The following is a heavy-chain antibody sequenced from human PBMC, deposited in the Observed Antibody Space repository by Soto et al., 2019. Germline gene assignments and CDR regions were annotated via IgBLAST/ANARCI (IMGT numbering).Heavy chain of an antibody. J-gene: IGHJ1*01. Sequence: QVQLVQSGAEVKKPGASVKVSCRASGYTFTNYGISWVRQAPGQGPEWMGWISGYNGNTNYAQTLQGRVTMTTDTSTSTAYMELRSLRSDDTAVYYCARGGSTWSAEYYQHWGQGTLVIVSS. V-gene: IGHV1-18*01. CDR3: ARGGSTWSAEYYQH. CDR1: GYTFTNYG. D-gene: IGHD6-13*01. CDR2: ISGYNGNT.